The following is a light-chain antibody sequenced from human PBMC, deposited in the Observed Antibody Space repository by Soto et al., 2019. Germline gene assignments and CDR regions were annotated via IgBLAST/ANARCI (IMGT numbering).Light chain of an antibody. CDR3: TSWTTSTTMI. Sequence: QSALTQPASVSGSPGQSITLSFTGTSSDIGAYNFVSWYQQHPGKAPKLMLYDVNIRPSGVSNRFSGSKSGNTASLTISGLQAEDEADYYCTSWTTSTTMIFGGGTKVTVL. V-gene: IGLV2-14*03. CDR1: SSDIGAYNF. CDR2: DVN. J-gene: IGLJ2*01.